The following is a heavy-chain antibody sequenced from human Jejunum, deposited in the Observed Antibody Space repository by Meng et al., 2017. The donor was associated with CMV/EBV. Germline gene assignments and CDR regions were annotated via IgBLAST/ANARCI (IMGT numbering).Heavy chain of an antibody. CDR1: GYTFTSYA. J-gene: IGHJ4*02. D-gene: IGHD5-24*01. CDR2: IDPNTGNS. V-gene: IGHV7-4-1*02. Sequence: QVQLVPSVSGLKQPGASVKVSCRPSGYTFTSYAINWVRQAPGQGPDWMGWIDPNTGNSTYDQGFTGRFVFSLDTSVSTAYLQINSLRADDTAVYYCARDSPLDGYSLLDYWGQGTLVTVSS. CDR3: ARDSPLDGYSLLDY.